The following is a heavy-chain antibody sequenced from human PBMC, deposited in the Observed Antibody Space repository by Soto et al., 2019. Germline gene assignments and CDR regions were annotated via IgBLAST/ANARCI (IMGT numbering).Heavy chain of an antibody. CDR2: ISSSSSTI. Sequence: PGGSLRLSCAASGFTFSSYSMNWVRQAPGKGLEWVSYISSSSSTIYYADSVKGRFTISRDNAKNSLYLQMNSLRDEDTAVYYCAASYYDFCSGYPPPEVWGQGTLVTGSS. V-gene: IGHV3-48*02. CDR1: GFTFSSYS. D-gene: IGHD3-3*01. CDR3: AASYYDFCSGYPPPEV. J-gene: IGHJ4*02.